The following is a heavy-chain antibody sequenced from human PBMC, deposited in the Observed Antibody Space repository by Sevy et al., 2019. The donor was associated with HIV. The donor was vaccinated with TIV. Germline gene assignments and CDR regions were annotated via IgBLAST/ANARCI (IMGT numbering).Heavy chain of an antibody. CDR3: ATDYLSHYYDSSGYGRNTDY. CDR2: ISGSGGST. CDR1: GFTFSSYA. Sequence: GGSLRLSCAASGFTFSSYAMSWVRQAPGKGLEWVSAISGSGGSTYYADSVKGRFTISRDNSKNTLYLQMNSLRAEDXXVYYCATDYLSHYYDSSGYGRNTDYWGQGTLVTVSS. D-gene: IGHD3-22*01. V-gene: IGHV3-23*01. J-gene: IGHJ4*02.